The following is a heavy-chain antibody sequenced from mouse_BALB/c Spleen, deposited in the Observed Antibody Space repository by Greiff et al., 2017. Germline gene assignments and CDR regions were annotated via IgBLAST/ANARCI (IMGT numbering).Heavy chain of an antibody. CDR3: ARGRDYGGFAY. CDR2: ISSGGST. Sequence: DVQLHESGGGLVKPGGSLKLSCAASGFTFSSYAMSWVRQTPEKRLEWVASISSGGSTYYPDSVKGRFTISRDNARNILYLQMSSLRSEDTAMYYCARGRDYGGFAYWGQGTLVTVSA. J-gene: IGHJ3*01. CDR1: GFTFSSYA. D-gene: IGHD2-4*01. V-gene: IGHV5-6-5*01.